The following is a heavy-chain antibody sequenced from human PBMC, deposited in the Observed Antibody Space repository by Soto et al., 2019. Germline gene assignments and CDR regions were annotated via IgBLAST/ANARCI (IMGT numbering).Heavy chain of an antibody. CDR2: IYYSGST. D-gene: IGHD2-21*01. Sequence: SETLSLTCTVSGGSISSYYWSWIRQPPGKGLEWIGYIYYSGSTNYNPSLKSRLTISLDTSKNQFSLRLSSVTAAVTAIYYCARLPVVVIALGYFDPWGPGTLVTVSS. J-gene: IGHJ5*02. V-gene: IGHV4-59*08. CDR3: ARLPVVVIALGYFDP. CDR1: GGSISSYY.